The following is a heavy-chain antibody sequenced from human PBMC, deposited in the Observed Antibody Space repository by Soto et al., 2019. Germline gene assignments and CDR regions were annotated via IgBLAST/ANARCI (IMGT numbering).Heavy chain of an antibody. CDR1: GFTFSSYW. Sequence: GGSLSLSCAASGFTFSSYWMSWVRQAPGKGLEWVANIKQDGSEKYYVDSVKGRFTISRDNAKNSLYLQMNSLRAEDTAVYYCARDIAGRVRAFDIWGQGTMVTVSS. V-gene: IGHV3-7*01. CDR2: IKQDGSEK. J-gene: IGHJ3*02. D-gene: IGHD3-16*02. CDR3: ARDIAGRVRAFDI.